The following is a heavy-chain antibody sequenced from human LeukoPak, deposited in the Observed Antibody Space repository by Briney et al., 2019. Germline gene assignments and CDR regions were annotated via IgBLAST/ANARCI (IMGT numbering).Heavy chain of an antibody. V-gene: IGHV3-23*01. Sequence: PGGSLRLSCAASGFTFSSYAMSWVRQAPGKGLEWVSAISGSGGSTYYADSVKGRFTISRDNSKNTLYLQMNSLRAEDTAVHYCAKVTGYFNAEYFQHWGQGTLVTVSS. J-gene: IGHJ1*01. CDR1: GFTFSSYA. D-gene: IGHD3-9*01. CDR3: AKVTGYFNAEYFQH. CDR2: ISGSGGST.